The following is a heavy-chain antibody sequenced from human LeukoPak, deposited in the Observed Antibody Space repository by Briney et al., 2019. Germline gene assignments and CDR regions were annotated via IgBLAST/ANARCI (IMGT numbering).Heavy chain of an antibody. CDR1: GFTFGDYA. J-gene: IGHJ6*03. CDR2: TRSKAYGGTT. V-gene: IGHV3-49*04. CDR3: TRRPGQQLVYYYYYMDV. Sequence: PGGSLRLSCTASGFTFGDYAMSWVRQAPGEGLEWIGFTRSKAYGGTTEYAASVKGRFTISRDDSKSIAYLQMNSLKTEDTAVYYCTRRPGQQLVYYYYYMDVWGKGTTVTVSS. D-gene: IGHD6-13*01.